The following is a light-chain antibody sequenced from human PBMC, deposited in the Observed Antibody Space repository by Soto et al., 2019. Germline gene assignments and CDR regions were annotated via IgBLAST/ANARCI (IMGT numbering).Light chain of an antibody. CDR2: WAS. V-gene: IGKV4-1*01. Sequence: DIVMTQSPDSLAVSLGERATINCKSTQTVLYRSTNKNYLAWYQQKPGQPPKLLIYWASTRESGVPDRFSGSGSGTDFPLTISSLQAEDVAVYYCQQYFTTPPTFGQGTKVEIK. CDR3: QQYFTTPPT. CDR1: QTVLYRSTNKNY. J-gene: IGKJ1*01.